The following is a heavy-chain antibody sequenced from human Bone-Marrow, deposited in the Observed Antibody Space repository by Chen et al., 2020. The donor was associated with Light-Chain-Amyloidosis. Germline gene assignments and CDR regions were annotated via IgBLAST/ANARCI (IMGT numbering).Heavy chain of an antibody. CDR2: INHSGST. CDR3: VRGPSEVSWGVVKSAYAPNF. D-gene: IGHD3-3*01. J-gene: IGHJ3*01. V-gene: IGHV4-34*01. Sequence: QEQLRQWGAGLLKPSETLSLTCAVYTGSFRNYYWNWIRQPPGQGRASIGEINHSGSTNYNPPLNSRFTLSVDPSNNLISLRLRSVTAGDTAMYYCVRGPSEVSWGVVKSAYAPNFWGQGTMVTVS. CDR1: TGSFRNYY.